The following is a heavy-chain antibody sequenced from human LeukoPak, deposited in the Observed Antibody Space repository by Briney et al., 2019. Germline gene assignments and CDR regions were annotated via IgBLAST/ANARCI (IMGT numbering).Heavy chain of an antibody. V-gene: IGHV7-4-1*02. J-gene: IGHJ4*02. CDR3: ARESRGPRPVPDY. D-gene: IGHD1-26*01. Sequence: ASVKVSCKASGYTFSNYGISWVRQAPGQGLEWMGWINTNTGNPTYAQGFTGRFVFSLDTSVSTAYLQISSLKAEDTAVYYYARESRGPRPVPDYWGQGTLVTVSS. CDR1: GYTFSNYG. CDR2: INTNTGNP.